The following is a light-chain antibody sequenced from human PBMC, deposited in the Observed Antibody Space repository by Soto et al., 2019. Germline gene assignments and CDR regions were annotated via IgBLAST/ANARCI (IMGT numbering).Light chain of an antibody. CDR1: QSVTDW. V-gene: IGKV1-5*01. Sequence: DIQLTQSPSTLSASVGGRVTITCRASQSVTDWLAWYQQKPGKAPKLLIYDASSLQSGVPSRFSGSGSGTEFSLTISSLQPDDFATYYCQQYYRSCTFGQGTKVEIK. J-gene: IGKJ2*02. CDR2: DAS. CDR3: QQYYRSCT.